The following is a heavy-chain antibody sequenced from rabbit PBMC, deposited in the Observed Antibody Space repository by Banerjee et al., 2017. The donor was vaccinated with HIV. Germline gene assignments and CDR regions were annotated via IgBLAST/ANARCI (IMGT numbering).Heavy chain of an antibody. CDR1: GFSFSSNAY. CDR3: ARAGARYRDAGYYFNL. V-gene: IGHV1S40*01. J-gene: IGHJ4*01. Sequence: QSLEESGGDLVKPGASLTLTCTASGFSFSSNAYMCWVRQAPGKGLEWIGCIYGGASGSTYYASWAKGRFTISKTSSTTVTLQMTSLTGADTDTYFCARAGARYRDAGYYFNLWGPGTLVTVS. D-gene: IGHD7-1*01. CDR2: IYGGASGST.